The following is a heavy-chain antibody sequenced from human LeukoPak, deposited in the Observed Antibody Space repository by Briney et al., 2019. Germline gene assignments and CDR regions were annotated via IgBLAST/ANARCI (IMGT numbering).Heavy chain of an antibody. V-gene: IGHV1-69*13. Sequence: AVKVSCKASGDTFGSYAISGLRQAPGQGLEWMGGIVPIFGTPTHGEEFEARVTISRDPSTAPGYMAQNSLRSEDTAMYSCGRDSPGGGGEHLRSYFDYWGQGTQVIVSS. D-gene: IGHD3-16*01. CDR1: GDTFGSYA. CDR2: IVPIFGTP. J-gene: IGHJ4*02. CDR3: GRDSPGGGGEHLRSYFDY.